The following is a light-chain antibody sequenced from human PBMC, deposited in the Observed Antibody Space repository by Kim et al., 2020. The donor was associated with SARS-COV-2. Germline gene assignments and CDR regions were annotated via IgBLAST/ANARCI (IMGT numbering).Light chain of an antibody. CDR1: QSVSSF. V-gene: IGKV3-11*01. Sequence: EIVLTQSPATPSLSPGERATISCRASQSVSSFLAWYQHKPGQAPRLLIYDASRRATGIPARFSGSGSGTDFTLTISRLEPADFAVYYCQQRVNWITFGQGTRLEIK. J-gene: IGKJ5*01. CDR3: QQRVNWIT. CDR2: DAS.